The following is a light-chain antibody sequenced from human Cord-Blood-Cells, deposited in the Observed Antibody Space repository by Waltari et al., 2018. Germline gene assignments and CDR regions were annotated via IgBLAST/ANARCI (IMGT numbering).Light chain of an antibody. J-gene: IGLJ1*01. CDR3: CSYAGSSTYV. Sequence: QSALTQPASVSGSPGQSITISCTGTSSDVGSYNLVSLYQQHPGKAPKLMIYEGSKRPSGVSNRFSGSKSGNTASLTSSGLQAEDEADYYCCSYAGSSTYVFGTGTKVTVL. CDR1: SSDVGSYNL. V-gene: IGLV2-23*01. CDR2: EGS.